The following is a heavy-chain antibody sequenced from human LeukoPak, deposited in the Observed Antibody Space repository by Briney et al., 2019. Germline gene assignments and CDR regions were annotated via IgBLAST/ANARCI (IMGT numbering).Heavy chain of an antibody. D-gene: IGHD6-13*01. CDR3: ARDWVRSSCTD. J-gene: IGHJ4*02. Sequence: GGSLRPSCAASGFTFTSYWMSWVRQAPGKGLEWVANIKQDGSEKYYVDSVKGRFTISRDNAKNSLYLQMNSLRAEDTAVYYCARDWVRSSCTDWGQGTLVTVSS. V-gene: IGHV3-7*01. CDR2: IKQDGSEK. CDR1: GFTFTSYW.